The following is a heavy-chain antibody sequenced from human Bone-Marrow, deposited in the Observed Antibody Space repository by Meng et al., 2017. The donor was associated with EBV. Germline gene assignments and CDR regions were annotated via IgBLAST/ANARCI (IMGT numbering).Heavy chain of an antibody. V-gene: IGHV4-61*01. D-gene: IGHD5-24*01. CDR3: ARRRLQFGYFDY. CDR1: GGSCTMGSDY. J-gene: IGHJ4*02. Sequence: QLQDSAPDPVNPSDPLSLSCTFSGGSCTMGSDYWSWLRQPPGKGLEWIGYIYYSGSTNYNPSLKSRVTISVDTSKNQFSLKLSSVTAADTAVYYCARRRLQFGYFDYWGQGTLVTVSS. CDR2: IYYSGST.